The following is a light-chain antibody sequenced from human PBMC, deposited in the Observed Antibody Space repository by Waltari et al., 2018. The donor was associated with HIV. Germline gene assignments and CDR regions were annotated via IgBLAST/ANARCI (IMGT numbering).Light chain of an antibody. CDR2: SNN. CDR3: AAWDDSLNGVV. V-gene: IGLV1-44*01. CDR1: SSNIGRNT. Sequence: QSVLTQPPSASGPPGPRVTISCSGSSSNIGRNTVNWYQQLPGTAPKLLIYSNNQRPSGVPDRFSGSKSGTSASLAISGLQSEDEADYYCAAWDDSLNGVVFGGGTKLTV. J-gene: IGLJ3*02.